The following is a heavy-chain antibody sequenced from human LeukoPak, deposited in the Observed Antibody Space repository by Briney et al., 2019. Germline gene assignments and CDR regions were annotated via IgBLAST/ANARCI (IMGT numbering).Heavy chain of an antibody. Sequence: SETLSLTCTVSGDSISSSSFYWGWIRQPPGKGLEWIGSVYYGRSPYFNPSLERRATISVDTSKNHFSLKMSSVTAADTAVYYCARSSGTGTFSYWGQGTLVTVSS. D-gene: IGHD6-25*01. CDR2: VYYGRSP. CDR3: ARSSGTGTFSY. J-gene: IGHJ4*02. CDR1: GDSISSSSFY. V-gene: IGHV4-39*02.